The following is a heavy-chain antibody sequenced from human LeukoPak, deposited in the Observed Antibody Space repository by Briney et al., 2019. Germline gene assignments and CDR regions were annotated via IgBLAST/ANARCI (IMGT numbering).Heavy chain of an antibody. Sequence: PGGSLRLSCAASGFTFSSYSMNWVRQAPGKGLEWVSYIDLSGSTLYYLDPVKGRFTISRDNAKNSLYLQMNSLRAEDTAVYYCARGPPLFDPWGQGTLVAVSS. V-gene: IGHV3-48*04. J-gene: IGHJ5*02. CDR2: IDLSGSTL. CDR3: ARGPPLFDP. CDR1: GFTFSSYS.